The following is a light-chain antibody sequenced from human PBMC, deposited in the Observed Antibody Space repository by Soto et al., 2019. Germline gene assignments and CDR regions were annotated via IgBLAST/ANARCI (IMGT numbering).Light chain of an antibody. CDR2: EVS. V-gene: IGLV2-14*01. Sequence: QSVLTQPASVSGSPGQSITISCTGTNSDVGGYNYVSWYQQHPGKAPELMIYEVSHRPSGVSNRFSGSKSDNTASLTISGLQAEDEADYYCSSYTSISTLYVLGTGTKVT. CDR3: SSYTSISTLYV. CDR1: NSDVGGYNY. J-gene: IGLJ1*01.